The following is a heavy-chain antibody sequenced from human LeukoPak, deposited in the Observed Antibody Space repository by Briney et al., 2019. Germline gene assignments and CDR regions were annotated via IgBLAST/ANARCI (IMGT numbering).Heavy chain of an antibody. Sequence: PSETLSLTCAVSGGSISSSNWWSWVRQPPGKGLEWIGEIYHSGSTNYNPSLKSRVTISVDKSKNQFSLKLSSVTAADTAVYYCARHRGFWSAPFDYWGQGTLVTVSS. D-gene: IGHD3-3*01. CDR3: ARHRGFWSAPFDY. J-gene: IGHJ4*02. V-gene: IGHV4-4*02. CDR2: IYHSGST. CDR1: GGSISSSNW.